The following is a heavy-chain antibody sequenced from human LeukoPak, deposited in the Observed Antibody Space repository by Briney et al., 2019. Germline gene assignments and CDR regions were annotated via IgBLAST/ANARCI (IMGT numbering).Heavy chain of an antibody. D-gene: IGHD3-9*01. J-gene: IGHJ4*02. Sequence: SETLSLTCTVSGGSISSSSYYWGWISQPPGKGLEWIGSSYYSGSTYYHPSLKSRVTISVDTSKNPFSLKRSSVAAADTAVYYCARRLRYFDWLSPLRDYFDYWGQGTLVTVSS. CDR3: ARRLRYFDWLSPLRDYFDY. V-gene: IGHV4-39*07. CDR1: GGSISSSSYY. CDR2: SYYSGST.